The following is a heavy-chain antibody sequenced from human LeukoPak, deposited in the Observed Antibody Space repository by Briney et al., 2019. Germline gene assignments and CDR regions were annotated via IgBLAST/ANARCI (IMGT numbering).Heavy chain of an antibody. D-gene: IGHD3-10*01. CDR3: ARAPVRGRSQWFGEFDY. Sequence: ASVKVSCKASGYTFTSYYMHWVRQAPGQGLEWMGIINPSGGSTSYAQKFQGRVTMTRDTSTSTVYMELSSLRSEGTAVYYCARAPVRGRSQWFGEFDYWGQGTLVTVSS. CDR2: INPSGGST. J-gene: IGHJ4*02. CDR1: GYTFTSYY. V-gene: IGHV1-46*01.